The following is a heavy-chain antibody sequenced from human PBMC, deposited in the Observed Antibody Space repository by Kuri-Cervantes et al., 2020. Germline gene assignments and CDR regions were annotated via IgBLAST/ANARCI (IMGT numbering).Heavy chain of an antibody. CDR2: MNSGGVII. CDR3: AKDRAARSPPGDY. CDR1: GLNFSRYA. Sequence: GESLKISCAASGLNFSRYAMTWVRQAPGKGLEWVSYMNSGGVIIYHADSVKGRFTIFRDNAKNSLYLQMNSLRAEDTAVYYRAKDRAARSPPGDYWGQGTLVTVSS. J-gene: IGHJ4*02. V-gene: IGHV3-48*01.